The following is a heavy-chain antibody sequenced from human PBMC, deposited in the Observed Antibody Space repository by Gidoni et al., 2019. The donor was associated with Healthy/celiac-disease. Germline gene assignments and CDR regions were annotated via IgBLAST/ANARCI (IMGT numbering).Heavy chain of an antibody. J-gene: IGHJ4*02. D-gene: IGHD1-26*01. CDR2: IIPIFGTA. Sequence: QVQLVQSGAEVKKPGSSVKVSCKASGGTFSSYALSWVRQAPGQGLAWMGGIIPIFGTANYAQKFQGRVTITADESTSTAYMELSSLRSEDTAVYYCARDLGWELLGHFDYWGQGTLVTVSS. CDR1: GGTFSSYA. V-gene: IGHV1-69*01. CDR3: ARDLGWELLGHFDY.